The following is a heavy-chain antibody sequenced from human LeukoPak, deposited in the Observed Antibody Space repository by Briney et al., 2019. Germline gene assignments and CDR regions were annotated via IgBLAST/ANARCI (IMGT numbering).Heavy chain of an antibody. V-gene: IGHV3-15*01. CDR3: TTQFYSSSSYH. J-gene: IGHJ4*02. CDR2: IKTKTNGGTT. Sequence: GGPLRLSCAASGFIFNNAGMCWVRQAPGKGLEWVGLIKTKTNGGTTEYAAHVKGRFTISRDDSKNTLYLQMNSLRTEDTAVYYCTTQFYSSSSYHWGQGTMAADSS. D-gene: IGHD6-6*01. CDR1: GFIFNNAG.